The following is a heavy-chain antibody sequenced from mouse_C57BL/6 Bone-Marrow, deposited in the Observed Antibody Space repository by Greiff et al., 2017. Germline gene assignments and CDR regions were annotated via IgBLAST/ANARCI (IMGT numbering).Heavy chain of an antibody. D-gene: IGHD1-1*01. CDR2: IDPENGDT. J-gene: IGHJ1*03. V-gene: IGHV14-4*01. CDR3: TPMTTVVARYFDV. CDR1: GFNIKDDY. Sequence: DVQLQESGAELVRPGASVKLSCTASGFNIKDDYMHWVKQRPEQGLEWIGWIDPENGDTEYASKFQGKATITADTSSNTAYLQLSSLTSEDTAVYYCTPMTTVVARYFDVWGTGTTVTVSS.